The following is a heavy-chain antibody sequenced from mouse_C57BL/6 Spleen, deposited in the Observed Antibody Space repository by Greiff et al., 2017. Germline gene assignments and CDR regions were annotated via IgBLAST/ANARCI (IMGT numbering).Heavy chain of an antibody. J-gene: IGHJ3*01. V-gene: IGHV1-61*01. CDR3: ARDSSGPWFAY. D-gene: IGHD3-2*02. CDR2: IYPSDSET. Sequence: VQLQQSGAELVRPGSSVKLSCKASGYTFTSYWMDWVKQRPGQGLEWIGNIYPSDSETHYNQKFKDKATLTVDKSSSTAYMQLSSLTSEDSAVYYCARDSSGPWFAYWGQGTLVTVSA. CDR1: GYTFTSYW.